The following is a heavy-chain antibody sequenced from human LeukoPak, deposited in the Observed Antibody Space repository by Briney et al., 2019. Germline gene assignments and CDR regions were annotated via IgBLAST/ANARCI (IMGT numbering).Heavy chain of an antibody. J-gene: IGHJ4*02. V-gene: IGHV1-3*01. CDR3: ARDLGYDIFFDC. Sequence: ASVMVSCKASGYTFTSYAIHWVRQAPGQRLEWMGWINAGNGNTKYSQKFQGRVTITRDTSASTAYMELSSLRSEDTAVYYCARDLGYDIFFDCWGQGTLVTVSS. CDR2: INAGNGNT. D-gene: IGHD3-9*01. CDR1: GYTFTSYA.